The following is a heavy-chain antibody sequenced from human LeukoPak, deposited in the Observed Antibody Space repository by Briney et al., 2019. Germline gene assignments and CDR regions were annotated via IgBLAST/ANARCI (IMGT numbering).Heavy chain of an antibody. J-gene: IGHJ4*02. V-gene: IGHV3-48*01. D-gene: IGHD3-16*02. CDR1: GFTFSSYS. CDR3: ARALDYDYVWGSYRYDFNFDY. CDR2: ISSSSSTI. Sequence: GGSLRLSCAASGFTFSSYSMNWVRQAPGKGLEWVSYISSSSSTIYYADSVKGRFTISRDNAKNSLYLQMNSLRAEDTAVYYCARALDYDYVWGSYRYDFNFDYWGQGTLVTVSS.